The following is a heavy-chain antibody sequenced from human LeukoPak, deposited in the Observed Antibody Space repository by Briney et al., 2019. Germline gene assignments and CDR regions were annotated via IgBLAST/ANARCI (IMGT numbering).Heavy chain of an antibody. D-gene: IGHD3-22*01. CDR2: IYYSGST. CDR3: ASVPYDSSGYYSAEYFQH. V-gene: IGHV4-59*08. CDR1: GGSISSYY. Sequence: SETLSLTCTVSGGSISSYYWSWIRQPPGKGLEWIGYIYYSGSTNYNPSLKSRVTISVDTSKNQSSLKLSSVTAADTAVYYCASVPYDSSGYYSAEYFQHWGQGTLVTVSS. J-gene: IGHJ1*01.